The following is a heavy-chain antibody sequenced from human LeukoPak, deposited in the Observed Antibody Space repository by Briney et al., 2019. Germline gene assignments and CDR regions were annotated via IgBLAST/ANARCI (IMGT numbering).Heavy chain of an antibody. Sequence: PGGSLRLSCAASGFTFSSYNMNWVRQAPGKGLGWVSSISSTSIYIYYADSVKGRFTISRDNAKNSLYLQMNSLRAEDTAVYYCAREEDFDYWGQGTLVTVSS. CDR2: ISSTSIYI. V-gene: IGHV3-21*06. CDR1: GFTFSSYN. J-gene: IGHJ4*02. CDR3: AREEDFDY.